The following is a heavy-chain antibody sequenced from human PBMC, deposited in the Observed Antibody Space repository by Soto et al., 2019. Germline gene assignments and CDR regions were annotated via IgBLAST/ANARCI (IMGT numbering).Heavy chain of an antibody. CDR1: GFTLSSYG. Sequence: QVQLVESGGGVVQPGRSLRLACAASGFTLSSYGMHWVRQAPGKGLEWVAVIWNDGNNKYYADSVKGRFTISRDNSNNTLFLQVNSLRAEDTAVYYCARSRAGRGWYPIDYWGQGTLVTVSS. J-gene: IGHJ4*02. CDR3: ARSRAGRGWYPIDY. V-gene: IGHV3-33*01. D-gene: IGHD6-19*01. CDR2: IWNDGNNK.